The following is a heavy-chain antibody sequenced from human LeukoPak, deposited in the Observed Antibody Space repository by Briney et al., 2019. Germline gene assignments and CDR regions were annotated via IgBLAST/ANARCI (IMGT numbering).Heavy chain of an antibody. CDR2: IYYSGST. CDR1: GGSISSSRDY. D-gene: IGHD2/OR15-2a*01. Sequence: SETLSLTCTVSGGSISSSRDYWAWIRQPPGKGLEWIANIYYSGSTYYSPPLKSRVTISVDTSKNQFFLKLSSVTAADTAVYYCARDRIVSPYYYYYYMDVWGKGTTVTVSS. CDR3: ARDRIVSPYYYYYYMDV. V-gene: IGHV4-39*02. J-gene: IGHJ6*03.